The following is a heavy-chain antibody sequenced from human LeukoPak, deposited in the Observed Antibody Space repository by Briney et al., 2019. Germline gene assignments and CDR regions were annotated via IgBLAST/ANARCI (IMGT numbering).Heavy chain of an antibody. CDR1: GYSISSGYY. J-gene: IGHJ4*02. CDR3: ARWVYDYLPFYYWDC. D-gene: IGHD3-22*01. CDR2: SGST. V-gene: IGHV4-38-2*02. Sequence: PSETLSLTCTVSGYSISSGYYWGWIRQPPGKGLEWIGSGSTYYNPPLKSRVTISVDTSKNQFSLKLSSVTAADTAVYYCARWVYDYLPFYYWDCWGQGTLVTVSS.